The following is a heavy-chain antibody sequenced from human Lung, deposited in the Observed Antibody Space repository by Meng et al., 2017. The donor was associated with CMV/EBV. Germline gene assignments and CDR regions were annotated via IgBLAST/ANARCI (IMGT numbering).Heavy chain of an antibody. CDR2: LYHSGST. V-gene: IGHV4-4*02. J-gene: IGHJ4*02. D-gene: IGHD6-19*01. Sequence: VHLPDPGHGLVKPSWTLSLTCAVSVGSISSSNGLSWVRQPPGKGLEWIGELYHSGSTNYNPSLKSRVTISVDKSKNQFSLKLSSVTAADTAVYYCASFPPPGKQWLVTDYWGQGTLVTVSS. CDR1: VGSISSSNG. CDR3: ASFPPPGKQWLVTDY.